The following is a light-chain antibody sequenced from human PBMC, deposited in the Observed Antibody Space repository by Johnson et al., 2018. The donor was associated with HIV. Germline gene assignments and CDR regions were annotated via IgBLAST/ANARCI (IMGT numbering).Light chain of an antibody. J-gene: IGLJ1*01. CDR3: GTWGTSLSPGGV. CDR1: SSDMGNYA. V-gene: IGLV1-51*02. CDR2: ENN. Sequence: QSVLTQPPSVSAAPGQKVTISCSGSSSDMGNYAVSWYQQLPGTAPKLLIYENNKRPSGIPDRFSGSKSGTSATLGITGLQTGDEADYYCGTWGTSLSPGGVFGSGTKVTVL.